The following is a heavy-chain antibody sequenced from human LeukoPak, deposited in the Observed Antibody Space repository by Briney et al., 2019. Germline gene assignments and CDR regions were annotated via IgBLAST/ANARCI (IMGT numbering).Heavy chain of an antibody. CDR3: ARELSYGPRAGDY. V-gene: IGHV5-51*01. CDR2: IHGDSAT. CDR1: GYIFTDYW. Sequence: GESLKISCKASGYIFTDYWIGLVRQMPGKGLGWMGIIHGDSATRYRPSFQGQVTFSADTSINTAYLEWSSLKASDSAMYYCARELSYGPRAGDYWGQGTLVTVSS. D-gene: IGHD1-7*01. J-gene: IGHJ4*02.